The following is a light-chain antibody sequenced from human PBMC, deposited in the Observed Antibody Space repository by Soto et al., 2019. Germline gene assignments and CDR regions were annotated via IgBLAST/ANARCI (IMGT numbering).Light chain of an antibody. CDR2: GAS. Sequence: EIVLTQSPGTLSLSPGERATLSCRASQSVSSSYLAWYQQKPGQAPRRLIYGASSRGTGIPDRFSGSGSWTDFTLTISSLEPEDFAAYYCQQYGSSRITFGQGTRLEIK. V-gene: IGKV3-20*01. CDR1: QSVSSSY. CDR3: QQYGSSRIT. J-gene: IGKJ5*01.